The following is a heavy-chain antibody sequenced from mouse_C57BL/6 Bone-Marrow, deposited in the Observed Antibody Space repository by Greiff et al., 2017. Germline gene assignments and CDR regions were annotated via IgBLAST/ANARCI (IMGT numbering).Heavy chain of an antibody. CDR2: IDPSDSYT. J-gene: IGHJ3*01. Sequence: VQLQQSGAELVMPGASVKLSCKASGYTFTSYWMHWVKQRPGQGLEWIGEIDPSDSYTNYNQKFKGKFTLTVDKSSSTAYMQLSSLTSEDSAVYYCARSPRWLLFAYWGQGTLVTVSA. D-gene: IGHD2-3*01. V-gene: IGHV1-69*01. CDR1: GYTFTSYW. CDR3: ARSPRWLLFAY.